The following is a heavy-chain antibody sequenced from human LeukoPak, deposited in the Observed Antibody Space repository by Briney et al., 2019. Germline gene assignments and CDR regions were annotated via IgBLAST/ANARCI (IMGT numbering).Heavy chain of an antibody. CDR2: ISTSTTTI. Sequence: GGSLRLSCAASGFTFSSFSMNWVRQAPGKGLEWVLSISTSTTTIYYADSVKGRFTISRDNAKNSLYLQMSSLRAEDTAVYYCARAVDFWSGYSFYYYMDVWGKGTTVTVSS. CDR1: GFTFSSFS. CDR3: ARAVDFWSGYSFYYYMDV. V-gene: IGHV3-48*04. D-gene: IGHD3-3*01. J-gene: IGHJ6*03.